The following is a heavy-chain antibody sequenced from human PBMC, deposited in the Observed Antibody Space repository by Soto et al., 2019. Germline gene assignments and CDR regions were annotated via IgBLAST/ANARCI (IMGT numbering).Heavy chain of an antibody. CDR3: VRDEQWRLDY. V-gene: IGHV1-18*01. D-gene: IGHD6-19*01. CDR2: SNVHDGXT. CDR1: GYTFTTSG. Sequence: ASVKVSCKASGYTFTTSGXXXXRQAPGQGLEWLAXSNVHDGXTXXAQKFKGRVTLTTDTSTSTAYMELSSLRSDDTAVDFWVRDEQWRLDYWGQGTLVTVSS. J-gene: IGHJ4*02.